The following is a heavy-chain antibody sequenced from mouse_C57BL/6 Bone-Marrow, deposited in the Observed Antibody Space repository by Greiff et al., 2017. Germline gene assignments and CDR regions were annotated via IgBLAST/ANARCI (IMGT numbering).Heavy chain of an antibody. CDR1: GYTFTSYW. Sequence: QVQLQQPGTELVKPGASVKLSCKASGYTFTSYWMQWVKQRPGQGLEWIGNINPSNGGTNYNEKFKSKATLTVDKSSSTAYMQLSSLTSEDSAVYYCARNPVYYYGSSPFAYWGQGTLVTVSA. CDR2: INPSNGGT. CDR3: ARNPVYYYGSSPFAY. J-gene: IGHJ3*01. D-gene: IGHD1-1*01. V-gene: IGHV1-53*01.